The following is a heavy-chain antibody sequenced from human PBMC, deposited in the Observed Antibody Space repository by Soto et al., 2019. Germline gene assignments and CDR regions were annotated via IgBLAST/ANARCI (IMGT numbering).Heavy chain of an antibody. J-gene: IGHJ4*01. Sequence: RESLRLSSTTSASTFSNYAMTWVRQAPGKGMEWVSLISGSGSTTYYADSVEGRLTISRDNSKNTLHLKTNSLRADDTAVYYCAKHSDGYYYASDWGHGTLVTVSA. D-gene: IGHD3-22*01. V-gene: IGHV3-23*01. CDR2: ISGSGSTT. CDR3: AKHSDGYYYASD. CDR1: ASTFSNYA.